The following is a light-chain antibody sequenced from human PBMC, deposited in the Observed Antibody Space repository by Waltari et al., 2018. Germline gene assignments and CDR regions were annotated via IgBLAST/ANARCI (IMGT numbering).Light chain of an antibody. V-gene: IGLV1-44*01. CDR3: AVWDDSLNGRV. Sequence: QSVLTQPPSASATPGQRVTIPCPGRSSNIGSNTLNWYQQIPGTAPKLLIHSNNQRPSGVPDRFSGSKSDTSASLAINGLQSEDEAIYYCAVWDDSLNGRVFGGGTKLAVL. CDR1: SSNIGSNT. CDR2: SNN. J-gene: IGLJ3*02.